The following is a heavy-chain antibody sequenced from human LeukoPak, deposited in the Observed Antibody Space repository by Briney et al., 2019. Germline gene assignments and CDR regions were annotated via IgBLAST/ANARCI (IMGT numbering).Heavy chain of an antibody. D-gene: IGHD3-3*01. CDR2: ISSSGSTI. Sequence: LSLTCTVSGGSISSYYWSWIRQAPGKGLEWVSYISSSGSTIYYADSVKGRFTISRDNAKSSLYLQMNSLRAEDTAVYYCARVYDFWSGYYQLDYWGQGTLVTVSS. J-gene: IGHJ4*02. CDR1: GGSISSYY. V-gene: IGHV3-11*04. CDR3: ARVYDFWSGYYQLDY.